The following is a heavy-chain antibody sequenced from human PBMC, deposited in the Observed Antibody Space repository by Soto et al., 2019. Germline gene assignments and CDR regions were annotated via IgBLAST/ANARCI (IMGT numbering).Heavy chain of an antibody. CDR1: GYTFTSYG. D-gene: IGHD6-19*01. V-gene: IGHV1-18*01. J-gene: IGHJ1*01. Sequence: ASVKVSCKASGYTFTSYGISWVRQAPGQGLEWMGWISAYNGNTNYAQKLQGRITMTTDTSTSTAYMELRSLRSDDTAVYYCARGWQWLVPSEYIQHWGQGTLVTVSS. CDR3: ARGWQWLVPSEYIQH. CDR2: ISAYNGNT.